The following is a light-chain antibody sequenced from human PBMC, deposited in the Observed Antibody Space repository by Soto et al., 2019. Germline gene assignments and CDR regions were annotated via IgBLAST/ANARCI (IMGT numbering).Light chain of an antibody. J-gene: IGKJ1*01. CDR3: QQYISYWT. CDR1: QSISSW. V-gene: IGKV1-5*01. CDR2: DAS. Sequence: DIQMTQSPSTLSASVGDRVTITCRASQSISSWLAWYQQKPGKAPKLLIYDASSLESGVPSRFSGSGSGTEFTLTISSLQPEDFATYYCQQYISYWTFGRGTKVDI.